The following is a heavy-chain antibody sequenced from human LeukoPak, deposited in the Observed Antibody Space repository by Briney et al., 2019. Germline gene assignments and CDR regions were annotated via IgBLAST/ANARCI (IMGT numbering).Heavy chain of an antibody. CDR2: INTDGSST. V-gene: IGHV3-74*01. CDR1: GFTFSSYW. Sequence: PGGSLRLSCAASGFTFSSYWMHWVRQAPGKGLVWVSRINTDGSSTSYADSVKGRFTISRDNAKNTLYLQMNSLRAEDTAVYYCARAIVATWGEGAFDIWGQGTMVTVSS. D-gene: IGHD5-12*01. J-gene: IGHJ3*02. CDR3: ARAIVATWGEGAFDI.